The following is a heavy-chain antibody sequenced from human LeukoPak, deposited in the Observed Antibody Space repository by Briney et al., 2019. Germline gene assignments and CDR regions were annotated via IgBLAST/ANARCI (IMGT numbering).Heavy chain of an antibody. CDR3: ARAVITPYYYYYMDV. J-gene: IGHJ6*03. CDR1: GFTFSDYY. CDR2: ISSRGSSI. V-gene: IGHV3-11*04. Sequence: GGSLRLSCAASGFTFSDYYMSWIRQAPGKGLEWVSYISSRGSSIYYADSVMGRFTISRDNAKNSLFLQMNSLRAEDTAVYYCARAVITPYYYYYMDVWGKGTTVTVSS. D-gene: IGHD4-17*01.